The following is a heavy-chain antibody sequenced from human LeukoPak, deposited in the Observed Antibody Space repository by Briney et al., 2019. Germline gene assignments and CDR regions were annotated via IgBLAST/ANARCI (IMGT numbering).Heavy chain of an antibody. CDR2: INPSGGST. J-gene: IGHJ6*02. CDR1: GDTFTSYY. Sequence: ASLKVSCKASGDTFTSYYMHWVRQAPGQGLEWMGIINPSGGSTSYAQKFQGRVTMTRDTSTSTVYMELSSLRSEDTAVYYCARGRPRVAADLYYYYGMDVWGQGTTVTVSS. D-gene: IGHD6-25*01. V-gene: IGHV1-46*01. CDR3: ARGRPRVAADLYYYYGMDV.